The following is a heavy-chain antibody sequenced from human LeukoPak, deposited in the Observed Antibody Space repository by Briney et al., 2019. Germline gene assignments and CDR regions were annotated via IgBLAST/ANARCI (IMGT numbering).Heavy chain of an antibody. J-gene: IGHJ4*02. CDR2: ISSSSTYI. CDR3: ASRPGDFIDSSVYCNF. CDR1: GFSFSTDT. V-gene: IGHV3-21*01. D-gene: IGHD3-22*01. Sequence: KPGGSLRLSCAASGFSFSTDTVNWVRQAPGKGLEWVASISSSSTYIYYTNSVKGRFAISRDNARNSVHLQMTSLRTEDTAVYYCASRPGDFIDSSVYCNFWGQGTLVTVSS.